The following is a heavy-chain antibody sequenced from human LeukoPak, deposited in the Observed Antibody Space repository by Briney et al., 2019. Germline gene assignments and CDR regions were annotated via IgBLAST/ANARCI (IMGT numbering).Heavy chain of an antibody. Sequence: RGSLRPSSAVSGFSVSSNYMGWVRHPPGEGLEWVSVIYSGGSEYYADSVKGRFTISRDNFKNRLYLQMNSLRAEDTAVYYCARDMAGDYYDSGSYGYSDYWGQGTLVTVSS. D-gene: IGHD3-22*01. CDR3: ARDMAGDYYDSGSYGYSDY. V-gene: IGHV3-66*01. J-gene: IGHJ4*02. CDR1: GFSVSSNY. CDR2: IYSGGSE.